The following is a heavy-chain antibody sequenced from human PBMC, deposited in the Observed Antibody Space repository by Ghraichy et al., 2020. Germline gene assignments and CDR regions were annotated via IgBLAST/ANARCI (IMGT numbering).Heavy chain of an antibody. V-gene: IGHV3-49*04. CDR3: TRAGVGGSYFYAFDI. CDR1: GFTFGDYA. D-gene: IGHD1-26*01. J-gene: IGHJ3*02. CDR2: IRSKAYGGTT. Sequence: GESLNISCTASGFTFGDYAMSWVRQAPGKGLEWVGFIRSKAYGGTTEYAASVKGRFTISRDDSKSIAYLQMNSLKTEDTAVYYCTRAGVGGSYFYAFDIWGQGTMVTVSS.